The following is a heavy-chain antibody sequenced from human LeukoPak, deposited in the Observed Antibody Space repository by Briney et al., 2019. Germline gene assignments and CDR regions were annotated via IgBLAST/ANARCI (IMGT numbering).Heavy chain of an antibody. CDR3: ARGISLSAFDI. Sequence: ASAKVSCKASGYTFTSYDINWVRQATGQGLEWMGWMNPNSGNTGYAQKSQGRVTMTRNTSISTAYMELSSLRSEDTAVYYCARGISLSAFDIWGQGTMVTVSS. J-gene: IGHJ3*02. V-gene: IGHV1-8*01. CDR1: GYTFTSYD. CDR2: MNPNSGNT. D-gene: IGHD2-21*01.